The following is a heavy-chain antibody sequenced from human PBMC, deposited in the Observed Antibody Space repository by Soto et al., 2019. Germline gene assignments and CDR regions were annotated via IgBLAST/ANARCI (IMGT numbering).Heavy chain of an antibody. CDR2: IIPIFGTA. Sequence: QVQLVQSGAEVKKPGSSVKVSCKASGGTFSSYAISWVRQAPGQGLEWMGGIIPIFGTANYAPTFQGRVTITADESKSTAYMELSSLRSEDTAVYYCPREISSSLFNWFDPWGQRTLVTVSA. J-gene: IGHJ5*02. CDR1: GGTFSSYA. V-gene: IGHV1-69*01. CDR3: PREISSSLFNWFDP. D-gene: IGHD6-6*01.